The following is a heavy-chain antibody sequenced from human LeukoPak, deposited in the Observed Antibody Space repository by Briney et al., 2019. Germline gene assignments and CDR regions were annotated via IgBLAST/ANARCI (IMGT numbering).Heavy chain of an antibody. D-gene: IGHD3-10*01. V-gene: IGHV4-39*01. J-gene: IGHJ4*02. CDR2: VYYSGST. Sequence: PSETLSLTCTVSGGSISSSSYSWGWIRQPPGKGLEWIGSVYYSGSTYYNPSLKSRVTISVDTSRNQFSLRLSSLTAADTAMYFCAKSLYDYRSGTYFRPFDYWGQGTLVTVSS. CDR3: AKSLYDYRSGTYFRPFDY. CDR1: GGSISSSSYS.